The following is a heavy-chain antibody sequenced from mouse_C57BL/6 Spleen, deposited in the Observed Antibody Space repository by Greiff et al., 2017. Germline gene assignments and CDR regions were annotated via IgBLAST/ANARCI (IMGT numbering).Heavy chain of an antibody. CDR3: ARDAGNYAMDY. Sequence: EVKVVESGGGLVKPGGSLKLSCAASGFTFSSYAMSWVRQTPEKRLEWVATISDGGSYTYYPDNVKGRFTISRDNAKNNLYLQTAHLKSGSTAMDYCARDAGNYAMDYWGQGTSVTVSS. V-gene: IGHV5-4*01. CDR1: GFTFSSYA. CDR2: ISDGGSYT. J-gene: IGHJ4*01.